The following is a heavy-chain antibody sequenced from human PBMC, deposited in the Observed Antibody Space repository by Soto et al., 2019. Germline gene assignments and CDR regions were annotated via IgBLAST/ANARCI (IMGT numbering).Heavy chain of an antibody. J-gene: IGHJ4*02. CDR2: IYYSGST. Sequence: QVQLQESGPGLVKPSETLSLTCTVSGGSISSYYWSWIRQPPGKGLEWIGYIYYSGSTNYNPSLKSRVTISVDTSKNQFSLKLSSVTAADTAVYYCARVKDYCGSGPQDYWGQGTLVTVSS. CDR3: ARVKDYCGSGPQDY. D-gene: IGHD3-10*01. CDR1: GGSISSYY. V-gene: IGHV4-59*01.